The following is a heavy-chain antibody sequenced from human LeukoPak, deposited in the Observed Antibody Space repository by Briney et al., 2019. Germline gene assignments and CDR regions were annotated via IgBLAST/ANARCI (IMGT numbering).Heavy chain of an antibody. D-gene: IGHD3-10*01. CDR3: ATLWFGELSSWFDP. Sequence: PSQTLSLTCAVSGGSISSGGYSWSWIRQPPGKGLEWIGYIYHSGSTYYNPSLKSRVTISVDTSKNQFSLKLSSVTAADTAVYYCATLWFGELSSWFDPWGQGTLVTVSS. CDR1: GGSISSGGYS. CDR2: IYHSGST. V-gene: IGHV4-30-2*01. J-gene: IGHJ5*02.